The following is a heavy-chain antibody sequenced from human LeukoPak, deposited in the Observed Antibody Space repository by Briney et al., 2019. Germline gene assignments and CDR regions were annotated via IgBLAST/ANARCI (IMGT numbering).Heavy chain of an antibody. CDR2: ISGSGGST. CDR3: AKGIYGYSYGLFDY. Sequence: GGSLRLFCAASGFTFSSYAMSWVRQAPGKGLEWVSAISGSGGSTYYADSVKGRFTISRDNSKNTLYLQMNSLRAEDTAVYYCAKGIYGYSYGLFDYWGQGTLVTVSS. D-gene: IGHD5-18*01. J-gene: IGHJ4*02. V-gene: IGHV3-23*01. CDR1: GFTFSSYA.